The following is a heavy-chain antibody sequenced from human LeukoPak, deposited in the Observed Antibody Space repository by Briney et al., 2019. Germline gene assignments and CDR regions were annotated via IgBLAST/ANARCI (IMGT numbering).Heavy chain of an antibody. V-gene: IGHV1-69*04. D-gene: IGHD6-19*01. CDR2: IIPILGIA. J-gene: IGHJ4*02. CDR3: ARDWGIAVAGKGLGFDY. CDR1: GATFSSYA. Sequence: ASVKVSCKASGATFSSYAISWVRQAPGHRLEWMGRIIPILGIANYAQKFQGRVTITADKSTSTAYMELSSLRSEDTAVYYCARDWGIAVAGKGLGFDYWGQGTLVTVSS.